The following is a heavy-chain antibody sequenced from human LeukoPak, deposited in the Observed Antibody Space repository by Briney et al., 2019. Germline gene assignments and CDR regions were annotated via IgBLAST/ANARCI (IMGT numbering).Heavy chain of an antibody. CDR3: SRGDCSSTSCPLDP. CDR2: INSDGSST. V-gene: IGHV3-74*01. CDR1: GFTFSSYW. D-gene: IGHD2-2*01. Sequence: GGSLRLSCAASGFTFSSYWMSWVRQAPGKGLVWVSRINSDGSSTSYADSVKGRFTISRDNAKNTLYLQMNSLRAEDTAVYYCSRGDCSSTSCPLDPWGQGTLVTVSS. J-gene: IGHJ5*02.